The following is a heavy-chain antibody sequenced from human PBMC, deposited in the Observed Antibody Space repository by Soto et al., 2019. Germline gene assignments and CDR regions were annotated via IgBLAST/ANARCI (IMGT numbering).Heavy chain of an antibody. CDR1: GGTPSNSA. CDR3: AGGRIVVVGSRAYYGMDV. V-gene: IGHV1-69*01. Sequence: QVHLLLQSGAEVKKPGSSVKVSCKASGGTPSNSAISWVRQAPGQGLEWMGGIIPVFGLVKYAQNFQGRVTTTAEESTNTAYMELSSLRPEDTAVYYCAGGRIVVVGSRAYYGMDVWGQGTTVTVSS. CDR2: IIPVFGLV. D-gene: IGHD3-22*01. J-gene: IGHJ6*02.